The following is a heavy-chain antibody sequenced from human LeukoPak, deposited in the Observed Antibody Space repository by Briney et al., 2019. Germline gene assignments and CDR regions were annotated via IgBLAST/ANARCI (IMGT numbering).Heavy chain of an antibody. CDR2: IYPGDSDT. CDR1: GYSFTSYW. V-gene: IGHV5-51*01. D-gene: IGHD3-9*01. J-gene: IGHJ4*02. Sequence: GGSLQISCQGSGYSFTSYWIGGVRQVPGKGLEWMGIIYPGDSDTRYSPSFQGQVTTAADKSISTASLQWSSLKASDTAMYYCARRKILTGYSDYCGQGTLVTVSS. CDR3: ARRKILTGYSDY.